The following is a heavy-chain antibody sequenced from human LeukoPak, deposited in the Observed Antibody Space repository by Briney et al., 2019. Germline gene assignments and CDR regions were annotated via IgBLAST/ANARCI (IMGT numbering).Heavy chain of an antibody. Sequence: ASVKVSCKASGYTLTAYYIYWVRQAPGQGLEWMGRINPNCGGTDYAQDFQGRVTMTRDTSISTAYMGLSRLRSDDTAVYYCARGYCSGGTCYLVENWLDPWGQGTLVTVSS. CDR3: ARGYCSGGTCYLVENWLDP. CDR1: GYTLTAYY. V-gene: IGHV1-2*06. CDR2: INPNCGGT. D-gene: IGHD2-15*01. J-gene: IGHJ5*02.